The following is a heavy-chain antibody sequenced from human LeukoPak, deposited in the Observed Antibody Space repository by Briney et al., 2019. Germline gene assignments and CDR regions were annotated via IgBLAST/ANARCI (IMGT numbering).Heavy chain of an antibody. V-gene: IGHV4-59*01. D-gene: IGHD3-10*01. J-gene: IGHJ4*02. Sequence: SETLSLTCTVSGGSISSYYWSWIRQPPGKGLEWIGYIYYSGSTNYNPSLKSRVTISVDTSKNQFSLKLSSVTAADTAVYHCARDVGGWSDYWGQGTLVTVSS. CDR1: GGSISSYY. CDR3: ARDVGGWSDY. CDR2: IYYSGST.